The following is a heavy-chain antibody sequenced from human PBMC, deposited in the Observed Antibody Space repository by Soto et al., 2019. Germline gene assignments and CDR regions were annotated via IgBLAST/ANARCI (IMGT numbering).Heavy chain of an antibody. CDR3: TRDLWDYGDLFYGMDV. CDR2: IYSGGST. CDR1: GFTVSSNY. D-gene: IGHD4-17*01. V-gene: IGHV3-53*01. J-gene: IGHJ6*02. Sequence: EVQLVESGGGLIQPGGSLRLSCAASGFTVSSNYMSWVRQAPGKGLEWVSVIYSGGSTYYADSVKGRFTISRDNSKNTLYLQMNSLRAEDTAVYYCTRDLWDYGDLFYGMDVWGQGTTVTVSS.